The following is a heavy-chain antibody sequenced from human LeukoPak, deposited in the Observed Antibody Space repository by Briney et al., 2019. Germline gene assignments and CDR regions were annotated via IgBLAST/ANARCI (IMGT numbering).Heavy chain of an antibody. CDR1: GFTFSSYT. CDR3: ARHVIAVGFDY. CDR2: ITSSSSYI. Sequence: GGSLRLSCAASGFTFSSYTMNWVRQAPGKGLEWVSSITSSSSYIYYADSVKGRFTISRDNAKNSLFLQMNSLRAEDTAVYYCARHVIAVGFDYWGQGTLVTVSS. D-gene: IGHD2-21*01. V-gene: IGHV3-21*01. J-gene: IGHJ4*02.